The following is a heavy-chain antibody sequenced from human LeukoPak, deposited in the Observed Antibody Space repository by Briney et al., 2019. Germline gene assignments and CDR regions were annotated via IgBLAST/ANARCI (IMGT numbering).Heavy chain of an antibody. Sequence: GSLKLFCAASGFTVSNYAMSWVRQAPGKGLGGVAGISGTGGSTHYADSVKGRFTISRDNSKNTVYLQMRNLRVEHTAVYYCAKVVAGNIGYYFDYWGQGILVAVSS. J-gene: IGHJ4*02. V-gene: IGHV3-23*01. CDR3: AKVVAGNIGYYFDY. D-gene: IGHD2/OR15-2a*01. CDR1: GFTVSNYA. CDR2: ISGTGGST.